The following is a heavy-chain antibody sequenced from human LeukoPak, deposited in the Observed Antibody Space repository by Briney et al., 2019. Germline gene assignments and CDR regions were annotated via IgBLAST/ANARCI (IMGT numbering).Heavy chain of an antibody. J-gene: IGHJ3*02. D-gene: IGHD5-18*01. V-gene: IGHV3-30*04. CDR1: GFTFSSCA. CDR2: ISYDGNNK. Sequence: GGSLRLSCEASGFTFSSCAMHWVRQAPGKGLEWVAVISYDGNNKYYADSVKGRFIISRDNSKSTLYLQMSSLRAEDTAVYFCARDPEGGFSYGWGAFDIWGQGTMVIVSS. CDR3: ARDPEGGFSYGWGAFDI.